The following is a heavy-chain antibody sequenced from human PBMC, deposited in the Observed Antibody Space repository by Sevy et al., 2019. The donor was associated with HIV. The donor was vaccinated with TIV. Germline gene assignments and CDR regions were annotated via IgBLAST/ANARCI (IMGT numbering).Heavy chain of an antibody. Sequence: ASVRVSCKASGYTFTSYDINWVRQATGQGLEWMGWMNPNSGNTGYALKFQGRVTMTRNTSISTAYMELSSLRSEETAVYYCAGERYYDFLSGYNYYYYGMDVWVQGTTVTVSS. D-gene: IGHD3-3*01. V-gene: IGHV1-8*01. CDR2: MNPNSGNT. CDR3: AGERYYDFLSGYNYYYYGMDV. CDR1: GYTFTSYD. J-gene: IGHJ6*02.